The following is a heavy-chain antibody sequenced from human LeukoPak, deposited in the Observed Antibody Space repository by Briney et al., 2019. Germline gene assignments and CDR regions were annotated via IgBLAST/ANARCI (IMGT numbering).Heavy chain of an antibody. CDR3: ARVDSRSTTCYRYYGMDV. V-gene: IGHV1-46*01. CDR2: INPSGGST. D-gene: IGHD2-2*01. J-gene: IGHJ6*02. Sequence: ASVKVSCKASGYTFTSYYMHWVRQAPGQGLEWMGIINPSGGSTSYAQKFQGRVTMTRDTSTSTVYMGLSTLTSEDTAVYYCARVDSRSTTCYRYYGMDVWGQGTTVTVSS. CDR1: GYTFTSYY.